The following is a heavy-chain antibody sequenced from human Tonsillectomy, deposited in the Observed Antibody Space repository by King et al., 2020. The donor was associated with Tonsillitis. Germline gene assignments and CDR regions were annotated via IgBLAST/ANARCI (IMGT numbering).Heavy chain of an antibody. CDR3: AKDYYDSSGYEY. CDR1: GFTFGGYG. Sequence: VQLVESGGGVVQPGRSLRLSCAASGFTFGGYGIHWVRQAPGKGLEWVAVISYDGSNKYYADSVKGRFTISRDNSKNTLYLQMNSLRAEDTAVYYCAKDYYDSSGYEYWGQGTLVTVSS. J-gene: IGHJ4*02. V-gene: IGHV3-30*18. D-gene: IGHD3-22*01. CDR2: ISYDGSNK.